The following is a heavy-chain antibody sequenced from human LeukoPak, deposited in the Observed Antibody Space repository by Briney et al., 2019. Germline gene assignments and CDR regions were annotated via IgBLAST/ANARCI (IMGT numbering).Heavy chain of an antibody. V-gene: IGHV3-30*18. J-gene: IGHJ4*02. CDR3: AKRDFDY. Sequence: GGSLRLSCAASGFTFSSYGMHWVRQAPGKGQEWVAVISYDGSNKYYADSVKGRFTISRDNSKNTLYLQMNSLRAEDTAVYYCAKRDFDYWAREPWSPSPQ. CDR1: GFTFSSYG. CDR2: ISYDGSNK.